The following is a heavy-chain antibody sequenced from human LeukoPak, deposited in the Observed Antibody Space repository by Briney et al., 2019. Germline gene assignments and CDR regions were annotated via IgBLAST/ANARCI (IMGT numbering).Heavy chain of an antibody. Sequence: GASVKVSCKASGGTFSSYAISWERQAPGQGLEWMGGIIPIFGTANYAQKFQGRVTITADESTSTAYMELSSLRSEDTAVYYCARGASGYDPTYDYWGQGTLVTVSS. CDR3: ARGASGYDPTYDY. CDR2: IIPIFGTA. CDR1: GGTFSSYA. V-gene: IGHV1-69*13. J-gene: IGHJ4*02. D-gene: IGHD5-12*01.